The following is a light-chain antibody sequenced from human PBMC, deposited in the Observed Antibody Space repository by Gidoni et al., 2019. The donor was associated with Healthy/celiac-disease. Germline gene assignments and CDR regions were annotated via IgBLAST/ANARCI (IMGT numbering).Light chain of an antibody. CDR1: QGIISY. V-gene: IGKV1-8*01. CDR3: QQYYSYPYT. J-gene: IGKJ2*01. CDR2: AAS. Sequence: ALRMTQSPSSLSASTGDRVTITCRASQGIISYLAWYQQKPGKAPKLLIYAASTLQSGVPSRFSGSGSGTDFTLTISCLQSEDFATYYCQQYYSYPYTFGQGTKLEIK.